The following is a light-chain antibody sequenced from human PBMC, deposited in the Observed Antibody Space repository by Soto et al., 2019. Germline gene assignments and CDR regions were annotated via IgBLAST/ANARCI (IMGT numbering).Light chain of an antibody. CDR2: KAS. V-gene: IGKV1-5*03. J-gene: IGKJ1*01. CDR3: QQYNSYSPT. CDR1: QSISSW. Sequence: IQITQAPSTLSASVGGGVTITCRATQSISSWLAWYQQKPGKAPKLLIYKASSLESGVPSRFSGSGSGTEFTLTISSLQPDDFATYYCQQYNSYSPTFGQGTKVDIK.